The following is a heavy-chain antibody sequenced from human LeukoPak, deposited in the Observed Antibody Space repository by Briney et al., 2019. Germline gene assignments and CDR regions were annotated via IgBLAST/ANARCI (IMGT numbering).Heavy chain of an antibody. J-gene: IGHJ4*02. Sequence: SETLSLTCAVYGGSFSGYYWNWIRQPPGKGLEWIGEINHSGSTNYNPSLKSRVTISVDTSKNQFSLKLSSVTAADTAVYYCARDVVAAVGSFDYWGQGTQVTVSS. D-gene: IGHD2-2*01. V-gene: IGHV4-34*01. CDR2: INHSGST. CDR3: ARDVVAAVGSFDY. CDR1: GGSFSGYY.